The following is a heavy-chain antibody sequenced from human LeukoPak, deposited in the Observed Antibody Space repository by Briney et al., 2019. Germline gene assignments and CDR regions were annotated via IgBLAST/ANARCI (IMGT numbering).Heavy chain of an antibody. D-gene: IGHD3-10*01. V-gene: IGHV4-59*01. CDR3: ARSELLWFGGVNSGFDY. J-gene: IGHJ4*02. Sequence: SETLSLTCAVYGGSFCGYYWRWLRPPPGKGLEWVVYVYYSGSTDYNPSLKSRVTMSVDTSKNQFSLKLSSVTAADTAVYYCARSELLWFGGVNSGFDYWGRGTLVAVSS. CDR2: VYYSGST. CDR1: GGSFCGYY.